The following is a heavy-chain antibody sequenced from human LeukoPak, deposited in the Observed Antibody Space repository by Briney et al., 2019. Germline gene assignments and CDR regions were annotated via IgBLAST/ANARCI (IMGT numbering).Heavy chain of an antibody. CDR1: GGTLSRYA. Sequence: ASVKVSCKASGGTLSRYAISWVRQAPGQGLEWMGWINSNSGGINYAQKFQGRVTMTRDTSISTAYMELSRLRSDDTAVYYCARDDSSSNPWGQGTLVTVPS. J-gene: IGHJ4*02. D-gene: IGHD6-6*01. CDR2: INSNSGGI. CDR3: ARDDSSSNP. V-gene: IGHV1-2*02.